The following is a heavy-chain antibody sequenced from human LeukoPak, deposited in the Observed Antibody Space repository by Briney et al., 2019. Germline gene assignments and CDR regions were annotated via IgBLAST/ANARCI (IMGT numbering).Heavy chain of an antibody. Sequence: SETLSLTCTVSGVSISSYYWSWVRQPPGKGMEWLGYIYASGSTNYNPSLKSRVTISVDTSKNQFSLKLSSVTAADTAVYYCARHSSVVRGWFDPWGQGTLVTVSS. CDR1: GVSISSYY. CDR3: ARHSSVVRGWFDP. D-gene: IGHD2-15*01. V-gene: IGHV4-4*09. CDR2: IYASGST. J-gene: IGHJ5*02.